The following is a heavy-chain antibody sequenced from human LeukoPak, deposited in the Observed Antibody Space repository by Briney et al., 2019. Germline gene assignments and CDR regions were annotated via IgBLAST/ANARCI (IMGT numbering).Heavy chain of an antibody. Sequence: GGSLRLSCAASGFTFSSYAMSWVRQAPGKGLEWVSAISGSGGSTYYADSVKGRFTISRDNSKNTLYLQMNSLRAEDTAVYYCAKDRSIIRYYDILTGYVTPDYWGQGTLVTVSS. CDR1: GFTFSSYA. CDR2: ISGSGGST. V-gene: IGHV3-23*01. D-gene: IGHD3-9*01. J-gene: IGHJ4*02. CDR3: AKDRSIIRYYDILTGYVTPDY.